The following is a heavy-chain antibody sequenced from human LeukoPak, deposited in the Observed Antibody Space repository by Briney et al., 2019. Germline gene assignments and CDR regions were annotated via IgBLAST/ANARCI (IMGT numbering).Heavy chain of an antibody. V-gene: IGHV1-69*05. Sequence: ASVKVSCKASGGTFISYAISWVRQAPGQGLEWMGGIIPIFGTANYAQKFQGRVTITTGEPTSTAYMELSSLRSEDTAVYYCASSTAAAGTQYFQHWGQGTLVTVSS. CDR3: ASSTAAAGTQYFQH. CDR1: GGTFISYA. D-gene: IGHD6-13*01. CDR2: IIPIFGTA. J-gene: IGHJ1*01.